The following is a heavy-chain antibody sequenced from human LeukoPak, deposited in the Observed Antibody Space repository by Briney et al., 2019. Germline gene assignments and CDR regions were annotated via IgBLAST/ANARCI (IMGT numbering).Heavy chain of an antibody. CDR3: TRHMATIGWFDP. Sequence: SVKVSCKASGGTFSSYAISWVRQAPGQGLECMGGIIPIFGTANYAQKFQGRVTITTDESTSTAYMELSSLRSEDTAVYYCTRHMATIGWFDPWGQGTLVTVSS. J-gene: IGHJ5*02. CDR1: GGTFSSYA. CDR2: IIPIFGTA. V-gene: IGHV1-69*05. D-gene: IGHD5-24*01.